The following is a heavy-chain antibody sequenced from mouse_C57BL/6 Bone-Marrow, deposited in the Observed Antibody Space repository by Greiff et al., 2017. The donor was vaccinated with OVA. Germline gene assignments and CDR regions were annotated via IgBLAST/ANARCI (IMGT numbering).Heavy chain of an antibody. CDR3: ARGNYTYAMDY. V-gene: IGHV1-69*01. J-gene: IGHJ4*01. CDR1: GYTFTSYW. CDR2: IDPSDSYT. Sequence: QVHVKQPGAELVMPGASVKLSCKASGYTFTSYWMHWVKQRPGQGLEWIGEIDPSDSYTNYNQKFKGKSTLTVDKSSSTAYMQLSSLTSEDSAVYYCARGNYTYAMDYWGQGTSVTVSS. D-gene: IGHD2-1*01.